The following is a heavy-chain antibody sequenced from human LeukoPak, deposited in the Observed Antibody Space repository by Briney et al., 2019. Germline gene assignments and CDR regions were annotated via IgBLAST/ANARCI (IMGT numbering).Heavy chain of an antibody. CDR3: ASGYCGGDCYFVPDAFDI. CDR2: TKQDGSEK. V-gene: IGHV3-7*01. D-gene: IGHD2-21*02. Sequence: GGSLRLSCAASGFTFSSYWMSWVRQAPGKGLEWVANTKQDGSEKYYVDSVKGRFTISRDNAKNSLYLQMNSLRAEDTAVYYCASGYCGGDCYFVPDAFDIWGQGTMVTVSS. J-gene: IGHJ3*02. CDR1: GFTFSSYW.